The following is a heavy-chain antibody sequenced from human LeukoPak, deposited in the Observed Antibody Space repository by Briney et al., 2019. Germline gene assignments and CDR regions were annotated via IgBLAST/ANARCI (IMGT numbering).Heavy chain of an antibody. CDR1: GGSFSGYY. CDR2: INHSGST. Sequence: SETLSLTCAVYGGSFSGYYWSWIRQPPGKGLEWIGEINHSGSTNYNPSLKSRVTISVDTSKNQFSLKLSSVTAADTAVYYCARGGGDSWSGYYPYYMDVWGKGTTVTVSS. J-gene: IGHJ6*03. V-gene: IGHV4-34*01. D-gene: IGHD3-3*01. CDR3: ARGGGDSWSGYYPYYMDV.